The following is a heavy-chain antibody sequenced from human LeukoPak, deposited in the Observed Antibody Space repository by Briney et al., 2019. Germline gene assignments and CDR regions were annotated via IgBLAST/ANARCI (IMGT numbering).Heavy chain of an antibody. CDR2: IYYSGST. J-gene: IGHJ4*02. D-gene: IGHD5-18*01. Sequence: SETLSLTCTVSGGSVSSGSYYWSWIRQPPGKGLEWIGYIYYSGSTNYNPSLKSRVTISVDTSKNQFSLKLSSVTAADTAVYYCARGPGSPSGDNYGRPLDYWGQGTLVTVSS. CDR1: GGSVSSGSYY. CDR3: ARGPGSPSGDNYGRPLDY. V-gene: IGHV4-61*01.